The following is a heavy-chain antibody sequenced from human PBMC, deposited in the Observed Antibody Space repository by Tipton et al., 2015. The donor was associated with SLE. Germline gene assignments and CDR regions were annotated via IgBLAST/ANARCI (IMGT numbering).Heavy chain of an antibody. V-gene: IGHV4-61*09. CDR2: IYTSGST. CDR1: GGSISSGSYY. J-gene: IGHJ4*02. CDR3: AREKSSGHSDY. Sequence: TLSLTCTVSGGSISSGSYYWTWIRQPAGKGLEWIGHIYTSGSTNYNPSLKSRVTMSADTSKTQFSLKMRSVTASDTAVYYCAREKSSGHSDYWGQGALVTVSS. D-gene: IGHD3-22*01.